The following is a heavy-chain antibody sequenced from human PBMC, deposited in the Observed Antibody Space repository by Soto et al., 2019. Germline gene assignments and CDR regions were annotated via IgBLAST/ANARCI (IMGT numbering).Heavy chain of an antibody. V-gene: IGHV1-69*02. CDR1: GGTFSSYT. CDR2: IIPILGIA. CDR3: AGVYDSGDYRLSFDI. Sequence: QVQLVQSGAEVKKPGSSVKVSCKASGGTFSSYTISWVRQAPGQGLEWMGRIIPILGIANYAQKFQGRVTITADKSTSTAYMELSNLRSEDTAVYYCAGVYDSGDYRLSFDIWGQGTMVTVSS. J-gene: IGHJ3*02. D-gene: IGHD4-17*01.